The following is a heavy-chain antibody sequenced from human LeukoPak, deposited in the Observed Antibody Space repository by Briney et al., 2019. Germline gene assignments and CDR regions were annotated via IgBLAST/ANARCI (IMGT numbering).Heavy chain of an antibody. D-gene: IGHD2-2*01. Sequence: SETLSLTCTVSGGSISSYYWSWIRQPAGKGLEWIGRIYTSGSTNYNPSLKSRVTMSVDTSKNQFSLKLRSVTAADTAVYYCARVRSSLHLDAFDIWGQGTTVTVSP. CDR2: IYTSGST. V-gene: IGHV4-4*07. J-gene: IGHJ3*02. CDR1: GGSISSYY. CDR3: ARVRSSLHLDAFDI.